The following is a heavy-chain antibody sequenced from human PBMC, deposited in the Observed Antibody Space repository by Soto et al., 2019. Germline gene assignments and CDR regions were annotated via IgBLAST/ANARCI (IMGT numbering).Heavy chain of an antibody. CDR3: ARGYSSGPDY. V-gene: IGHV3-74*01. J-gene: IGHJ4*02. CDR1: GFTFSNHW. CDR2: INSDGSTT. D-gene: IGHD6-19*01. Sequence: EVQLVESRGGLVQPGGSLRLSCAASGFTFSNHWMHWVRQAPGKGLVWVSRINSDGSTTTYADSVKGRFTISRDNAKNTLYLQLNSLRAEDTALYYCARGYSSGPDYWGQGTLVTVSS.